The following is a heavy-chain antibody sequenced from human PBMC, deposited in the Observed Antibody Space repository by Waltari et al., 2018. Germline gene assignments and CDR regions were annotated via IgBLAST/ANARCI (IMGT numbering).Heavy chain of an antibody. J-gene: IGHJ4*02. CDR2: INSEGSIT. Sequence: EVQLVESGGGLVQPGGSLRLACAASGIILSSYWMHWVRQAPGKGLVWVSLINSEGSITSYADPVKGRFTISRDNAKNTLFLQMNSLRAEDTAVYYCARGVYSGSAYWGQGTLVTVSS. D-gene: IGHD1-26*01. V-gene: IGHV3-74*01. CDR3: ARGVYSGSAY. CDR1: GIILSSYW.